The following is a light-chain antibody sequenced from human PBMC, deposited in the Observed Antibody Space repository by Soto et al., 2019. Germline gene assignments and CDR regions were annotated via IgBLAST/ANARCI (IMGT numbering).Light chain of an antibody. CDR3: QQRSNWPRT. Sequence: EIVLTQSPATLSLSPGERATLSCRASQSVSSYFAWYLQKPGQAPRLLIYDASNRATGISARFSGSGSGTDFTLTISSLEPEDFAVYYCQQRSNWPRTFGGGTKVDIK. J-gene: IGKJ4*01. V-gene: IGKV3-11*01. CDR1: QSVSSY. CDR2: DAS.